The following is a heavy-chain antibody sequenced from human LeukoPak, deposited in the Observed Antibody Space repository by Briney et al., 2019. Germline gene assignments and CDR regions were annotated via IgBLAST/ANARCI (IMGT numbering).Heavy chain of an antibody. CDR1: GGTFSSYA. CDR2: IIPIFGTA. D-gene: IGHD4-11*01. V-gene: IGHV1-69*13. Sequence: SVKVSCKASGGTFSSYAISWVRQAPGQGLEWMGGIIPIFGTANYAQKFQGRVTITADESTSTAYMELSSLRSEDTAVYYCARQDMTTVTSPYWFDPWGQGTLVTVSS. J-gene: IGHJ5*02. CDR3: ARQDMTTVTSPYWFDP.